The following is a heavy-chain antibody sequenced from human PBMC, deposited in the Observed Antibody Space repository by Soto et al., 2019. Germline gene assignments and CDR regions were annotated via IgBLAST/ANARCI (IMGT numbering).Heavy chain of an antibody. D-gene: IGHD3-22*01. Sequence: GESLKISCKGSGYSFTSYWISWVRQMPGKGLEWMGRIDPSDSYTNHSPSFQGHVTISADKSISTAYLQWSSLKASDTTMYYCARRQVDYYDSSGYRSGMDVWGQGTTVTVSS. J-gene: IGHJ6*02. V-gene: IGHV5-10-1*01. CDR3: ARRQVDYYDSSGYRSGMDV. CDR2: IDPSDSYT. CDR1: GYSFTSYW.